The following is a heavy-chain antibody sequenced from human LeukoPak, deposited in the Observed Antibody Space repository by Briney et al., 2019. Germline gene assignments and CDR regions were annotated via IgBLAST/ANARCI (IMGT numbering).Heavy chain of an antibody. V-gene: IGHV1-2*06. D-gene: IGHD3-22*01. J-gene: IGHJ4*02. CDR1: GYTFTTYP. Sequence: GASVKVSCKASGYTFTTYPINWVRQAPGQGLEWMGRINPNSGGTNYAQKFQGRVTMTRDTSISTAYMELSRLRSDDTAVYYCARDPDYYDSSGFDYWGQGTLVTVSS. CDR3: ARDPDYYDSSGFDY. CDR2: INPNSGGT.